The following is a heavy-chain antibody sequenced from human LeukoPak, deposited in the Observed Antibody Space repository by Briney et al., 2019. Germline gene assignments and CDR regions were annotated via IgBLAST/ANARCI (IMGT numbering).Heavy chain of an antibody. CDR3: ARQTGTTWYFDY. J-gene: IGHJ4*02. Sequence: ASVKVSCKASGYTFTGYYMHWVRQAPGQGLEWMGWINPNSGGTNYAQKFQGRVTMTRDTSISTAYMELSRLRSDDTAVYYCARQTGTTWYFDYWGQGTLVTVSS. CDR2: INPNSGGT. V-gene: IGHV1-2*02. D-gene: IGHD1-7*01. CDR1: GYTFTGYY.